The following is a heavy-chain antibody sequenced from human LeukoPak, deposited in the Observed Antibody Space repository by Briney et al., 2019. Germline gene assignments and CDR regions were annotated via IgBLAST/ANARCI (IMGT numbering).Heavy chain of an antibody. CDR1: GYTFTDCY. D-gene: IGHD6-19*01. J-gene: IGHJ4*02. V-gene: IGHV1-69-2*01. CDR2: VDPEDGET. CDR3: ATSEYSSGWYATDY. Sequence: ASVKVSCKVSGYTFTDCYMHWVQQAPGKGLEWMGLVDPEDGETIYAEKFQGRVTITADTSTDTAYMELSSLRSEDTAVYYCATSEYSSGWYATDYWGQGTLVTVSS.